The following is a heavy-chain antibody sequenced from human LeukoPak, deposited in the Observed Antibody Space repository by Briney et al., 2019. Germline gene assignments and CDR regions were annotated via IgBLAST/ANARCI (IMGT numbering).Heavy chain of an antibody. CDR3: ARVSGYYPTGNFDY. Sequence: ASVKVSCKASGYTFTNYYMHWVRQAPGQGLEWMGLINPGGGNTNYAQNFQGRVTMTRDTSISTAYMELSRLRSDDTAVYYCARVSGYYPTGNFDYWGQGTLVTVSS. J-gene: IGHJ4*02. CDR2: INPGGGNT. V-gene: IGHV1-46*01. D-gene: IGHD3-22*01. CDR1: GYTFTNYY.